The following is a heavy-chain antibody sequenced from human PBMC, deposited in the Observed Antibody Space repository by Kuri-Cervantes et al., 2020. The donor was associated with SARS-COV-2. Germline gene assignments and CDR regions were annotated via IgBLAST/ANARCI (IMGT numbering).Heavy chain of an antibody. CDR1: GYTFTSYD. D-gene: IGHD6-6*01. Sequence: ASVKVSCKASGYTFTSYDINWVRQATGQGLEWMGWMNPNSGNTNYAQKLQGRVTMTTDTSTSTAYMELRSRRSDDTAVYYCARGALRYSSSLDGFGYWGQGTLVTVSS. CDR3: ARGALRYSSSLDGFGY. CDR2: MNPNSGNT. V-gene: IGHV1-8*01. J-gene: IGHJ4*02.